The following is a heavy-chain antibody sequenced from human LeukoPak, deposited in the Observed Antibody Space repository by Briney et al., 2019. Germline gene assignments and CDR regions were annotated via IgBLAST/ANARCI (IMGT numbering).Heavy chain of an antibody. CDR3: AKEVVGATNWFDP. D-gene: IGHD1-26*01. J-gene: IGHJ5*02. Sequence: GASLRLSCAASGLTFRSSAMSWVRQAPGKGLECVSRISGSGGSTYFAGSVKGRFTISRDNSKNTLYLHMNSLRGEDTAIYYCAKEVVGATNWFDPWGQGTLVTVSS. CDR2: ISGSGGST. V-gene: IGHV3-23*01. CDR1: GLTFRSSA.